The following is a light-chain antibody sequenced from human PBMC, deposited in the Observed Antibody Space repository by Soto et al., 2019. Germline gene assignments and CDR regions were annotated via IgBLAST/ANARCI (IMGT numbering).Light chain of an antibody. CDR3: QQSIINTHT. J-gene: IGKJ3*01. CDR2: AAS. CDR1: QSVFSNSKNRNH. Sequence: DIVMTQSQDSLAVSLCERATINCKSNQSVFSNSKNRNHLSWYQQKPGKAPKLLIYAASSLQSGVSSRFSGSGSGTDFTLTISSLKTEDFATYYCQQSIINTHTFGPGTKVDIK. V-gene: IGKV4-1*01.